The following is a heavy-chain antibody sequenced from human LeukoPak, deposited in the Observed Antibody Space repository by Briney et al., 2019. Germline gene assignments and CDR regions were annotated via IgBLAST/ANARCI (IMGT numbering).Heavy chain of an antibody. CDR1: GFTFDDYA. Sequence: PGGSLRLSCAASGFTFDDYATHWVRQAPGKGLEWVSLIYSDGTTYYADSVRGRFTISRDNSKNTLYLQVNSLRAEDTAIYYCARLENPAFGTWGQGTMVTVSS. V-gene: IGHV3-66*04. CDR3: ARLENPAFGT. CDR2: IYSDGTT. J-gene: IGHJ3*02.